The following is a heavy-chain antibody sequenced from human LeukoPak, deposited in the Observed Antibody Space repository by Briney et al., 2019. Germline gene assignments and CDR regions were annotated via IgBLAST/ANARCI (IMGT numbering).Heavy chain of an antibody. V-gene: IGHV4-59*01. Sequence: ASETLSLTCTVSGASFSSYYWSWLRQPPGKGLEWIAYIFYNGNTKYNPSLKSRVTISVDTSKTQFSLKLSSVTAADTAVYYCARTYYDYVWGSYRLIYYYMDVWGKGTTVTISS. CDR2: IFYNGNT. CDR3: ARTYYDYVWGSYRLIYYYMDV. J-gene: IGHJ6*03. CDR1: GASFSSYY. D-gene: IGHD3-16*02.